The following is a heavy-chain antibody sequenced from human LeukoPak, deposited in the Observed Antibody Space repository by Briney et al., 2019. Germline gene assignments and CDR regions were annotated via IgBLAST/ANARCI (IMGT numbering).Heavy chain of an antibody. CDR3: ARDLYDSSGPGAFDI. CDR2: ISDDGRKT. Sequence: GGSLRLSCAASGFTFSNYGIHWVRQAPGKWLEWVAVISDDGRKTYYAESVKGRFTISRDNSKNTLYLQMNSLRAGDTAVYYCARDLYDSSGPGAFDIWGQGTMVTVSS. D-gene: IGHD3-22*01. CDR1: GFTFSNYG. J-gene: IGHJ3*02. V-gene: IGHV3-30*03.